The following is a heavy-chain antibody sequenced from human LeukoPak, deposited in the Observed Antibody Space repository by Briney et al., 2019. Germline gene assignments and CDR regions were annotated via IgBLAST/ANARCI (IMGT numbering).Heavy chain of an antibody. D-gene: IGHD6-13*01. J-gene: IGHJ5*02. CDR2: IYPGDSDT. Sequence: GESLKISCKGSGYSFTSYWIGWVRQMPGKGLEWMGIIYPGDSDTRYSPSFQGQVTISADKSISTAYLQWSSLKASDTAMYYCARGEYSSSWYPPNWFDPWGQGTLVTVSS. CDR3: ARGEYSSSWYPPNWFDP. CDR1: GYSFTSYW. V-gene: IGHV5-51*01.